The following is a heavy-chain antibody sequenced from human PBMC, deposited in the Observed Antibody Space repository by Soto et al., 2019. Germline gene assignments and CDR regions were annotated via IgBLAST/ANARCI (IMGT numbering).Heavy chain of an antibody. CDR2: IIPILGIA. J-gene: IGHJ4*02. CDR3: ATALGCRSTSCTLDY. V-gene: IGHV1-69*02. D-gene: IGHD2-2*01. Sequence: SVKVSCKASGGTFSSYTISWVRQAPGQGLEWMGRIIPILGIANYAQKFQGRVTITADESTSTAYMELSSLSSQDTAVYYCATALGCRSTSCTLDYWGQGTRVTVSS. CDR1: GGTFSSYT.